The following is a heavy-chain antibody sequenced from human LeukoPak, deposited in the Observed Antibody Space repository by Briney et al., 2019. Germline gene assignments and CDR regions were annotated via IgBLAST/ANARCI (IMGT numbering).Heavy chain of an antibody. D-gene: IGHD2-8*01. CDR3: ARALWPSGMAY. Sequence: GGSLRLSCTASGLTVSNNYMSRVRQAPGKGLEWVSVIYSDGSTYYADSVKGRFTISRDNSKNILYLQMNSLRAEDTAVYYCARALWPSGMAYWGQGTLVTVSS. J-gene: IGHJ4*02. CDR1: GLTVSNNY. CDR2: IYSDGST. V-gene: IGHV3-53*01.